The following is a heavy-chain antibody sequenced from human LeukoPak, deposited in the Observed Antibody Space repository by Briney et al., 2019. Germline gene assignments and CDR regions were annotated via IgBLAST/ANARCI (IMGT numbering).Heavy chain of an antibody. Sequence: PSETLSLTCAVSGGSISSSSYYWGWIRQPPGKGLEWIGSIYYSGSTYYNPSLKSRVTISVDTSKNQFSLKLSSVTAADTAVYYCARQETPVTIFGVVPPYWYFDLWGRGTLVTVSS. D-gene: IGHD3-3*01. CDR3: ARQETPVTIFGVVPPYWYFDL. CDR2: IYYSGST. CDR1: GGSISSSSYY. J-gene: IGHJ2*01. V-gene: IGHV4-39*01.